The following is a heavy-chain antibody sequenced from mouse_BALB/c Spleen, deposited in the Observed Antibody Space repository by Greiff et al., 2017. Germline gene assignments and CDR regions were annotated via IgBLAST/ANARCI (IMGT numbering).Heavy chain of an antibody. J-gene: IGHJ2*01. CDR1: GYTFTSYW. Sequence: QVQLQQSGAELARPGASVKLSCKASGYTFTSYWMQWVKQRPGQGLEWIGAIYPGDGDTRYTQKFKGKATLTADKSSSTAYMQLSSLASEDSAVYYCARAGVSTTVVARAYFDYWGQGTTLTVSS. CDR3: ARAGVSTTVVARAYFDY. V-gene: IGHV1-87*01. D-gene: IGHD1-1*01. CDR2: IYPGDGDT.